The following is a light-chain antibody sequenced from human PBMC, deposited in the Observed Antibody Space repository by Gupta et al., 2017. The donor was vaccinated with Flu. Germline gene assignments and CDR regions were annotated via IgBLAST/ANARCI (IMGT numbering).Light chain of an antibody. CDR2: GIS. Sequence: GTLSLSPGERATLSCRASQSLRNNYLAWYQQKPGQAPRLLIYGISNRATGIPDRFSGSGSGTDLTLTISRLEPEDFAVYYCHRDGNIPLTFGGGTKVEIK. CDR3: HRDGNIPLT. J-gene: IGKJ4*01. V-gene: IGKV3-20*01. CDR1: QSLRNNY.